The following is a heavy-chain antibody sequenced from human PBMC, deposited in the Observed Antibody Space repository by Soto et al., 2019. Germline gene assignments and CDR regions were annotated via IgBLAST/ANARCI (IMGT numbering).Heavy chain of an antibody. D-gene: IGHD3-22*01. J-gene: IGHJ4*02. CDR2: ISAYNGNT. CDR3: AREYYYDSSGYPDY. Sequence: ASVKVSCKASGYTFTSYVISWVRQAPGQGLEWMGWISAYNGNTNYAQKLQGRVTMTTDTSTSTAYMELRSLRSDDTAVYYCAREYYYDSSGYPDYWGQGTLVTVSS. CDR1: GYTFTSYV. V-gene: IGHV1-18*01.